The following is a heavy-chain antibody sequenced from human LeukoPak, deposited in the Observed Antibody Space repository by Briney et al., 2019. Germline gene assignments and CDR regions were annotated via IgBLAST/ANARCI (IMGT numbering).Heavy chain of an antibody. V-gene: IGHV3-23*01. D-gene: IGHD5-18*01. J-gene: IGHJ6*02. CDR3: AKNRGDTAMVTVATNYGMDV. Sequence: PGGSLRLSCAASGFTFSGYAMSWVRQAPGKGLEWVSAISGSGGSTYYADSVKGRFTISRDNSKNTLYLQMNSLRAEDTAVYYCAKNRGDTAMVTVATNYGMDVWGQGTTVTVSS. CDR1: GFTFSGYA. CDR2: ISGSGGST.